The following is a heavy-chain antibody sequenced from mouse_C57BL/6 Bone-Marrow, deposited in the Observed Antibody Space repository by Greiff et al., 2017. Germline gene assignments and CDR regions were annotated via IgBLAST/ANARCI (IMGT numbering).Heavy chain of an antibody. V-gene: IGHV1-76*01. CDR2: IYPGSGNT. Sequence: VQGVESGAELVRPGASVKLSCKASGYTFTDYYINWVKQRPGQGLEWIARIYPGSGNTYYNEKFKGKATLTAEKSSSTAYMQLSSLTSEDSAVYFCARSGAMDYWGQGTSVTVSS. D-gene: IGHD3-1*01. CDR3: ARSGAMDY. J-gene: IGHJ4*01. CDR1: GYTFTDYY.